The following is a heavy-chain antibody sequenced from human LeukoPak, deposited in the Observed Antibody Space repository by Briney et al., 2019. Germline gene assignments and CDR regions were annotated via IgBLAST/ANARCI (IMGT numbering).Heavy chain of an antibody. Sequence: GGSLRLSCAASGLTFSSYAMHWVRQAPGKGLEWVAVISYDGSNKYYADSVKGRFTISRDNSKNTLYLQMNSLRAEDTAVYYCARALYDFWSGYYQGGLGYWGQGTLVTVSS. J-gene: IGHJ4*02. CDR2: ISYDGSNK. CDR3: ARALYDFWSGYYQGGLGY. D-gene: IGHD3-3*01. CDR1: GLTFSSYA. V-gene: IGHV3-30-3*01.